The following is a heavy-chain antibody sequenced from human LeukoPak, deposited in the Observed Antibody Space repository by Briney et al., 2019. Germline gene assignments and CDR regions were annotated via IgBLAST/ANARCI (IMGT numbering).Heavy chain of an antibody. J-gene: IGHJ4*02. Sequence: PSETLFLTCAVYGGSFSGYYWSWIRQPPGKGLEWIGEINHSGSTNYNPSLKSRVTISVDTAKNQFSLKLSSVTAADTAVYFCARELGYCSTTSCSPFDYWGQGTLVTVSS. D-gene: IGHD2-2*01. CDR2: INHSGST. V-gene: IGHV4-34*01. CDR3: ARELGYCSTTSCSPFDY. CDR1: GGSFSGYY.